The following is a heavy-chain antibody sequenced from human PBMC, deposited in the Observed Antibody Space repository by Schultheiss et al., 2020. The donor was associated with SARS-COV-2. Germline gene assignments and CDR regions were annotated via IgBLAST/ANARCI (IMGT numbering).Heavy chain of an antibody. CDR1: GFSFITHG. V-gene: IGHV5-10-1*01. CDR2: IDPSDSYT. D-gene: IGHD3-16*01. Sequence: GESLKISCKGSGFSFITHGIGWVRQMPGKGLEWMGRIDPSDSYTNYSPSFQGHVTISADKSISTAYLQWSSLKASDTAMYYCARLRPGGSRLDYWGQGTLVTVAS. CDR3: ARLRPGGSRLDY. J-gene: IGHJ4*02.